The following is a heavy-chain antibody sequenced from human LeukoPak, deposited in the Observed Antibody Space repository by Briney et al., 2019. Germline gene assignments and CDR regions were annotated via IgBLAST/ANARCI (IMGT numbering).Heavy chain of an antibody. D-gene: IGHD6-19*01. CDR1: GGSISSSSYY. Sequence: PSETLSLTCTVSGGSISSSSYYWGWIRQPPGKGLEWVGEINHSGSTNYNPPLKSRVTISVDPSKNQFSLKLTSVTAADTAVYYCARPIAVAGHNWFDPWGQGTLVTVSS. J-gene: IGHJ5*02. V-gene: IGHV4-39*07. CDR3: ARPIAVAGHNWFDP. CDR2: INHSGST.